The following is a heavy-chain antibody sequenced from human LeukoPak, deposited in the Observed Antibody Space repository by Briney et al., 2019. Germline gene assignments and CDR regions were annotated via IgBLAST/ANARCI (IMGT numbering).Heavy chain of an antibody. CDR2: IIPIFGTA. J-gene: IGHJ5*02. CDR1: GGTFSSYA. D-gene: IGHD2-15*01. Sequence: SVKVSCKASGGTFSSYAISWVRQAPGQGLEWMGGIIPIFGTANYAQKFQGRVTITADESTSTAYMELSSLRSEDTAVYYCAREPGYCSGGSCQSWFDRWGQGTLVTVSS. V-gene: IGHV1-69*01. CDR3: AREPGYCSGGSCQSWFDR.